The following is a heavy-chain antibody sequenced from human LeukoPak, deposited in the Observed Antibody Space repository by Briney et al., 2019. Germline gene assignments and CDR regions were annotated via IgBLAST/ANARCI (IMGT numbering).Heavy chain of an antibody. CDR2: IYYSGST. CDR1: GGSISSSSYY. CDR3: ARGQAGDYYDSSGYYYAFDY. Sequence: PSETLSLTCTVSGGSISSSSYYWGWIRQPPGKGLEWIGSIYYSGSTYYNPSLKSRVTISVDTSKNQFSLKLSSVTAADTAVYYCARGQAGDYYDSSGYYYAFDYWGQGTLVTVSS. J-gene: IGHJ4*02. D-gene: IGHD3-22*01. V-gene: IGHV4-39*07.